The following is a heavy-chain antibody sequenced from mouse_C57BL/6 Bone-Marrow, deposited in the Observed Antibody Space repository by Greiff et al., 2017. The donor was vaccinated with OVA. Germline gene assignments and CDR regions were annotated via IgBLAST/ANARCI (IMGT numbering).Heavy chain of an antibody. Sequence: EVKLVESEGGLVQPGSSMKLSCTASGFTFSDYYMAWVRQVPEKGLEWVANINYDGSSTYYLDSLKSRFIISRDNAKNILYLQMSRLKSEDTATYYCARGYYAIDYWGQGTTLTVSS. CDR2: INYDGSST. CDR3: ARGYYAIDY. CDR1: GFTFSDYY. V-gene: IGHV5-16*01. J-gene: IGHJ2*01. D-gene: IGHD2-1*01.